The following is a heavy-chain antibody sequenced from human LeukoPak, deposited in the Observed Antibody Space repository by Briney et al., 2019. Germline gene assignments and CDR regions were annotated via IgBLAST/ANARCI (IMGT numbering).Heavy chain of an antibody. J-gene: IGHJ4*02. CDR3: ARGSYYYGSGSYYYFDY. D-gene: IGHD3-10*01. CDR2: IYYSGST. CDR1: GGSISSGGYY. V-gene: IGHV4-31*03. Sequence: PSETLSLTCTVSGGSISSGGYYWSWIRQHPGKGLEWIGYIYYSGSTYYNPSLKGRVTISVDTSKNQFSLKLSSVTAADTAVYYCARGSYYYGSGSYYYFDYWGQGTLVTVSS.